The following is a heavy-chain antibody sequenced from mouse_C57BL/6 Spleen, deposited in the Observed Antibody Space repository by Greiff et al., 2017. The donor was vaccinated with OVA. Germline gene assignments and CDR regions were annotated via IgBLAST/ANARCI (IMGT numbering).Heavy chain of an antibody. CDR2: ISYDGSN. D-gene: IGHD2-3*01. CDR3: ARDDGYYGRFAY. Sequence: EVKVEESGPGLVKPSQSLSLTCSVTGYSITSGYYWNWIRQFPGNKLEWMGYISYDGSNNYNPSLKNRISITRDTSKNQFFLKLNSVTTEDTATYYCARDDGYYGRFAYWGQGTLVTVSA. V-gene: IGHV3-6*01. J-gene: IGHJ3*01. CDR1: GYSITSGYY.